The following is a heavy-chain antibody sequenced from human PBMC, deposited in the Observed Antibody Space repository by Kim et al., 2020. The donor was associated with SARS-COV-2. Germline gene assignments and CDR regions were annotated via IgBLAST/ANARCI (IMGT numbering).Heavy chain of an antibody. Sequence: ASVKVSCKASGYTFVSAPLNWVRQAPGQGLEWVGSINTYTGNTNYAQKVRDRITMTTDRSANTVYMELRSLRSADTAVYYCAKGRSHYDKDPFDLWGQGTVVTVSS. CDR1: GYTFVSAP. V-gene: IGHV1-18*01. D-gene: IGHD3-22*01. CDR2: INTYTGNT. J-gene: IGHJ3*01. CDR3: AKGRSHYDKDPFDL.